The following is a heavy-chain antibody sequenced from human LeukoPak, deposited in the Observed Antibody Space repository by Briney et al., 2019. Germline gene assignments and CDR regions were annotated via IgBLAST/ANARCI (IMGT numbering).Heavy chain of an antibody. CDR3: AKGYCSGGSCYVHDAFDI. Sequence: GGSLRLSCAASGFTFSSYAMSWVRQAPGKGLEWVSAISGSGGSTYYADSVKGRFTISRDNSKNTLYLQMNSLRAEDTAVYYCAKGYCSGGSCYVHDAFDIWGQGTMVTVSS. J-gene: IGHJ3*02. V-gene: IGHV3-23*01. CDR1: GFTFSSYA. CDR2: ISGSGGST. D-gene: IGHD2-15*01.